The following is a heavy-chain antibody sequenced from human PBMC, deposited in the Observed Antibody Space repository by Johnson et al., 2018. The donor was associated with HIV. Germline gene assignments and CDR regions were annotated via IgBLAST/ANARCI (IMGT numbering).Heavy chain of an antibody. CDR3: AREVDGFDI. J-gene: IGHJ3*02. V-gene: IGHV3-66*01. CDR1: GFTFSSYA. CDR2: IYSDGRT. Sequence: VQLVESGGGLVQPGGSLRLSCAASGFTFSSYAMSWVRQAPGKGLEWVSIIYSDGRTYYADSVKGRFTISRDNSKNTLYLHMNSLRAEDTAVYYCAREVDGFDIWGQGTMVTVSS.